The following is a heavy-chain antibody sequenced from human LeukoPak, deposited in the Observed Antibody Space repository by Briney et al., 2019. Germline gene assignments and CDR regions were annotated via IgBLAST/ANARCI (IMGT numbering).Heavy chain of an antibody. CDR3: ARAGLYYCSGGSCYSDNWFDP. D-gene: IGHD2-15*01. CDR1: GYTFTSYY. J-gene: IGHJ5*02. Sequence: ASVTVSCKASGYTFTSYYMHWVRQAPGQGLEWMGIINPSGGSTSYAQKFQGRVTMTRDTSTSTVYMELSSLRSEDTAVYYCARAGLYYCSGGSCYSDNWFDPWGQGTLVTVSS. CDR2: INPSGGST. V-gene: IGHV1-46*03.